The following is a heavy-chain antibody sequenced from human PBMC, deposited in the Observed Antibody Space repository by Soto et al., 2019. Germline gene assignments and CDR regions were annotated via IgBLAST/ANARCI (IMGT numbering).Heavy chain of an antibody. V-gene: IGHV4-59*08. D-gene: IGHD1-26*01. CDR2: IYYSGST. Sequence: ASETLSLTCTVSGGYISSYDWSWIRQPPGKGLEWIGYIYYSGSTNYNPSLKSRVTISVDASKNQFSVKVSSVTATDTAVYYCARSVGDYYYGMDVWGQGTTVTVSS. J-gene: IGHJ6*02. CDR3: ARSVGDYYYGMDV. CDR1: GGYISSYD.